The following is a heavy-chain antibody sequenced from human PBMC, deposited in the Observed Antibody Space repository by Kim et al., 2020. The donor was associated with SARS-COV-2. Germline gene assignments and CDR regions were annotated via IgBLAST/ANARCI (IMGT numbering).Heavy chain of an antibody. V-gene: IGHV1-18*01. D-gene: IGHD6-13*01. J-gene: IGHJ4*02. CDR3: ARDGRSWARDY. CDR2: T. Sequence: TNYAQKRQGRVTMTTDTSTSTAYMELRSRRSDDTAVYYCARDGRSWARDYWGQGTLVTVSS.